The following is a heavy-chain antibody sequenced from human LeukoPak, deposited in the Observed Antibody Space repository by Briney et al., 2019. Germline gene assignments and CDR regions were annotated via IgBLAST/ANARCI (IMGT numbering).Heavy chain of an antibody. D-gene: IGHD4-17*01. CDR3: AHKPLYGDYRLDWFDP. Sequence: SGPTLVNPTQTLTLTCTFSGFSLSTSGVGVGWIRQPPGKALEWLALIYWDDDKRFSPSLKSRLTITKDTSKNHVVLTMANMDPVDTATYYCAHKPLYGDYRLDWFDPWGQGTLVTVSS. V-gene: IGHV2-5*02. CDR1: GFSLSTSGVG. CDR2: IYWDDDK. J-gene: IGHJ5*02.